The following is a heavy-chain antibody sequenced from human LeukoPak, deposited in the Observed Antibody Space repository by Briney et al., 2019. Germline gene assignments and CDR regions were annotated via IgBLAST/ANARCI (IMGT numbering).Heavy chain of an antibody. Sequence: ASVKVSWKTSGYTLSKYGLSWVRQAPGKGLEWMGWISLDNGNTKYEQRVQGRLTMTTDTSTNTAYMELRSLRTDDTAVYYCARGGSGYYQTGGFDFWGQGTLVIVSS. CDR1: GYTLSKYG. CDR3: ARGGSGYYQTGGFDF. V-gene: IGHV1-18*01. CDR2: ISLDNGNT. J-gene: IGHJ4*02. D-gene: IGHD3-22*01.